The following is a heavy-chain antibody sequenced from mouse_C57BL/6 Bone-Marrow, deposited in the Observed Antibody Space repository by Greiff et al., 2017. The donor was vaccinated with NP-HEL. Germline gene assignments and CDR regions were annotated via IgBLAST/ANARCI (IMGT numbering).Heavy chain of an antibody. Sequence: EVQLQQSGAELVRPGASVKLSCTVSGFNIKDDYMHWVKQRPEQGLEWIGWIDPENGDTEYASKFQGKATITADTSSNTAYLQLSGLTSDDTAVYYCTTGGSSPYAMDYWGQGTSVTVSS. CDR2: IDPENGDT. J-gene: IGHJ4*01. CDR3: TTGGSSPYAMDY. D-gene: IGHD1-1*01. CDR1: GFNIKDDY. V-gene: IGHV14-4*01.